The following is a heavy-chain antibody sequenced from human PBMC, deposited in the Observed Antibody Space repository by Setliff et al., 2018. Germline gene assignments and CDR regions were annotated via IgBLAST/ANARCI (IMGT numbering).Heavy chain of an antibody. Sequence: SETLSLTCSVSGASPSSGTYYWGWIRQPPGKGLEWIGRIYYRGSTNYNPSLKSRVTISVDTSNNHFSLKLISVTAADTAVYYCARMVGTPDGWFDPWGQGTLVTVSS. CDR2: IYYRGST. J-gene: IGHJ5*02. CDR1: GASPSSGTYY. V-gene: IGHV4-39*07. CDR3: ARMVGTPDGWFDP. D-gene: IGHD1-26*01.